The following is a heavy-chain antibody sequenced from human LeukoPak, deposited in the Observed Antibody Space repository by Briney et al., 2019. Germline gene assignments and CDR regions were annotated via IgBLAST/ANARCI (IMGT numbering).Heavy chain of an antibody. D-gene: IGHD3-10*01. CDR3: ARTSYGSGSYFDY. CDR1: DDSMNNSTYS. Sequence: SETLSLTCSVSDDSMNNSTYSWTWIRQTPGKGLEWIGYIYHSGTTFYNPSLKSRVTISVDTSKNQFSLKLSSVTAADTAVYYCARTSYGSGSYFDYWGQGTLVTVSS. CDR2: IYHSGTT. V-gene: IGHV4-61*01. J-gene: IGHJ4*02.